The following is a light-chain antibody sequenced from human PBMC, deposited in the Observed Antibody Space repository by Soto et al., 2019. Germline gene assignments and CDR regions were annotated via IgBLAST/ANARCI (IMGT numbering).Light chain of an antibody. Sequence: DIQMTQSPSSLSASVGDRVTITCQASQDISNYLNWYQQKPGKAPKLLIYDASNLETAVPSRFGGSGSGTEFTFTISSLQAEDIATYYCQQYDNLLPWTCGQGTKVDIK. CDR2: DAS. J-gene: IGKJ1*01. CDR3: QQYDNLLPWT. CDR1: QDISNY. V-gene: IGKV1-33*01.